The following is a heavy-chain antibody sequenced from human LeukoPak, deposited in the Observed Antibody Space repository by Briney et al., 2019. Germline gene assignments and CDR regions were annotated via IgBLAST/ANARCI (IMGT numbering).Heavy chain of an antibody. Sequence: SETLSLTCAVYGGSFSGYYWSWIRQPPGRGLEWIGEINHSGSTNYNPSLKSRVTISVDTSKNQFSLKLSSVTAADTAVYYCARGESSGWSYYYYYMDVWGKGTTVTVSS. CDR2: INHSGST. J-gene: IGHJ6*03. CDR3: ARGESSGWSYYYYYMDV. D-gene: IGHD6-19*01. V-gene: IGHV4-34*01. CDR1: GGSFSGYY.